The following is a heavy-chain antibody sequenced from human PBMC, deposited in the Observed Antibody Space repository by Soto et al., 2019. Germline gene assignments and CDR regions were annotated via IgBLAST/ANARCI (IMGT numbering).Heavy chain of an antibody. CDR3: ASELDCISTSCYDVADYYGMDV. V-gene: IGHV1-18*01. Sequence: QVQLVQSGAEVKKPGASVKVSCKASGYTFTSYGIIWVRQAPGQGLEWMGWISAYNGNTNYAQKLQGRVTMTTDTSTSTAYQEMRSLRSDDTAVYYCASELDCISTSCYDVADYYGMDVWGQGTTVTVSS. J-gene: IGHJ6*02. D-gene: IGHD2-2*01. CDR2: ISAYNGNT. CDR1: GYTFTSYG.